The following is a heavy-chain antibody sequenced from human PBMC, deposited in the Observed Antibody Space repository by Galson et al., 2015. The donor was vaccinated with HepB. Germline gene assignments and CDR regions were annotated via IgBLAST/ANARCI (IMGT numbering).Heavy chain of an antibody. J-gene: IGHJ6*02. CDR1: GFTFSSYA. V-gene: IGHV3-30-3*01. CDR3: ARERYDSSGYYPYYYYYYGMDV. D-gene: IGHD3-22*01. CDR2: ISYDGSNK. Sequence: SLRLSCAASGFTFSSYAMHWVRQAPGKGLEWVAVISYDGSNKYYADSVKGRFTVSRDNSKNTLYLQMNSLRAEDTAVYYCARERYDSSGYYPYYYYYYGMDVWGQGTTVTVSS.